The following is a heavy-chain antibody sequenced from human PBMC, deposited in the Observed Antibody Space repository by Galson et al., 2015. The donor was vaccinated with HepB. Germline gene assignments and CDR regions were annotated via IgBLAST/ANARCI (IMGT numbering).Heavy chain of an antibody. Sequence: SVKVSCKASGYTFTDYGISRVRQAPGQGPEWMGWVSAYNGNTNYARKLQGRVTMTTDTSTSTAYMELRSLRSDDTAVYYCARGLHQEEARVATMGDAFDIWGQGTMVTVSS. V-gene: IGHV1-18*01. CDR3: ARGLHQEEARVATMGDAFDI. J-gene: IGHJ3*02. CDR2: VSAYNGNT. CDR1: GYTFTDYG. D-gene: IGHD5-12*01.